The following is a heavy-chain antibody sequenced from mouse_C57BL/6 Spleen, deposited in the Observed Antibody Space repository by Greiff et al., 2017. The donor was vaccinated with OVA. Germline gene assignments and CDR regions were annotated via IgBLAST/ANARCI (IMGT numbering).Heavy chain of an antibody. CDR1: GYTFTSYW. J-gene: IGHJ2*01. CDR3: ARPLYGHYFDY. V-gene: IGHV1-59*01. CDR2: IDPSDSYT. Sequence: QVQLQQPGAELVRPGTSVKLSCKASGYTFTSYWMHWVKQRPGQGLEWIGVIDPSDSYTNYNQKFKGKATLTVDTSSSTAYMQLSSLTSEDSAVYYCARPLYGHYFDYWGQGTTPTVSS. D-gene: IGHD1-1*02.